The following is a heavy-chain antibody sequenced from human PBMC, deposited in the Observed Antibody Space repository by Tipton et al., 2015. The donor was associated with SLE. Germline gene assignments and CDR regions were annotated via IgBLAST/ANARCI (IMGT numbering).Heavy chain of an antibody. CDR3: ARSYYDSSGYYRYWYFDL. J-gene: IGHJ2*01. CDR1: GGSISSGASS. Sequence: TLSLTCTVSGGSISSGASSWSWIRQPPGKGLEWMGYIYHTGSTYNNPSLKSRVTISVDRSKNQFSLKLSSVTAADTAVYYCARSYYDSSGYYRYWYFDLWGRGTLVTVSS. CDR2: IYHTGST. D-gene: IGHD3-22*01. V-gene: IGHV4-30-2*01.